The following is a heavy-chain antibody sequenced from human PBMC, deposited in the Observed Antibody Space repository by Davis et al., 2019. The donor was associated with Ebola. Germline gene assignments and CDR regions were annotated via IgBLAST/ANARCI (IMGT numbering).Heavy chain of an antibody. V-gene: IGHV4-59*11. J-gene: IGHJ4*02. CDR2: IYYSGST. CDR1: GGSISRHY. D-gene: IGHD4-17*01. CDR3: ARADGDYVHFDY. Sequence: SETLSLTCTVSGGSISRHYWSWIRQPPGKGLEWIGYIYYSGSTTYNPSLRSRVTISVDTSKTQFSLKVSSVTAADTAVYYCARADGDYVHFDYWGQGILVTVSS.